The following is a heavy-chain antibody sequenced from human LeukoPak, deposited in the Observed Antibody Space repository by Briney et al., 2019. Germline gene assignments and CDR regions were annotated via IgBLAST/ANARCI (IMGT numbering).Heavy chain of an antibody. CDR1: GFTFSSYW. V-gene: IGHV3-74*01. Sequence: GGSLRLSCAASGFTFSSYWMSWVRRAPGKGLEWVSRINSDGSSTSYADSVKGRFTISRDNAKNSLYLQMNGLRGEDTAVYYCAKGPGARGHFNWFDPWGQGTLVTVSS. J-gene: IGHJ5*02. D-gene: IGHD5-12*01. CDR3: AKGPGARGHFNWFDP. CDR2: INSDGSST.